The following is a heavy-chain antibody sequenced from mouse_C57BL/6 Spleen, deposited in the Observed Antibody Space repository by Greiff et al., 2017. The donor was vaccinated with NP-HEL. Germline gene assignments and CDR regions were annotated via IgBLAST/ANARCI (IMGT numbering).Heavy chain of an antibody. D-gene: IGHD1-1*01. J-gene: IGHJ4*01. CDR2: IHPSDSDT. CDR1: GYTFTSYW. V-gene: IGHV1-74*01. CDR3: AILRITTVVAKDYAMDY. Sequence: VKLQQPGAELVKPGASVKVSCKASGYTFTSYWMHWVKQRPGQGLEWIGRIHPSDSDTNYNQKFKGKATLTVDKSSSTAYMQLSSLTSEDSAVYYCAILRITTVVAKDYAMDYWGQGTSVTVSS.